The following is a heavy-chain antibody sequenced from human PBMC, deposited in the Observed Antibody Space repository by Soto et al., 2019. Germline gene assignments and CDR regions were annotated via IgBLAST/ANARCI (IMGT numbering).Heavy chain of an antibody. J-gene: IGHJ6*02. CDR3: ARSPSLPYCSGGSCQDYYYGMDV. CDR1: GFTFSSYS. V-gene: IGHV3-21*01. CDR2: ISISSSYI. D-gene: IGHD2-15*01. Sequence: GGSLRLCCAASGFTFSSYSINWVLQATGKALEWVSSISISSSYIYYADSVKGRFTISRDNAKNSLYLQMNSLRAEDTAVYYCARSPSLPYCSGGSCQDYYYGMDVWGQGTTVTVSS.